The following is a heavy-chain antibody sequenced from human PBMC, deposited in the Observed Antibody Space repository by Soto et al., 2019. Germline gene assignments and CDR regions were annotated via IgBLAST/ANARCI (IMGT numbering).Heavy chain of an antibody. D-gene: IGHD6-6*01. V-gene: IGHV4-39*01. J-gene: IGHJ4*02. CDR2: IYYTGTT. CDR3: ARRTVYSSSSFDS. Sequence: LSLTCTVSGGSISSSDYYWGWIRHPPGMWLEWIGTIYYTGTTYYSPSLKSRVTISADTSKNQCSLKLSSVTAAATAVYYYARRTVYSSSSFDSWGQGTLITVSS. CDR1: GGSISSSDYY.